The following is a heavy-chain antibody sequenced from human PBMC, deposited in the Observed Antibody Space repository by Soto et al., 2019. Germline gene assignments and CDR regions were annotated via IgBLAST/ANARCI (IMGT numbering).Heavy chain of an antibody. Sequence: SETLSLTCTVSGGSISSYYVSLIRQPAGKGLEWIGRIYTSGSTNYNPSLKSRVTMSVDTSKNQFSLKLSSVTAADTAVYYCARGRYYDSSAYYPYLYFDYWGQGTLVTVSS. J-gene: IGHJ4*02. V-gene: IGHV4-4*07. CDR1: GGSISSYY. CDR2: IYTSGST. CDR3: ARGRYYDSSAYYPYLYFDY. D-gene: IGHD3-22*01.